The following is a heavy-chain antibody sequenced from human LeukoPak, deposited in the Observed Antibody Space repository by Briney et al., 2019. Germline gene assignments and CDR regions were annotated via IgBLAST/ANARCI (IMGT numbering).Heavy chain of an antibody. J-gene: IGHJ4*02. CDR3: AKAPVTSCRGAFCYPFDS. D-gene: IGHD2-15*01. CDR1: GFSLSSYA. V-gene: IGHV3-23*01. Sequence: PGGSLRLPCTVSGFSLSSYALSWVRRAPGKGLEWVSATSSSDAGKYYADSVRGRFTISRDNSRNTMYLQMNSLRVEDAAVYYCAKAPVTSCRGAFCYPFDSWGQGTLVTVSS. CDR2: TSSSDAGK.